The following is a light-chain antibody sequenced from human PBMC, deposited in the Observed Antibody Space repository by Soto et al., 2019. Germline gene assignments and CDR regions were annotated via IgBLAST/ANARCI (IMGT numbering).Light chain of an antibody. CDR2: LGS. CDR3: MQALHMPWT. V-gene: IGKV2-28*01. J-gene: IGKJ1*01. CDR1: QSLLHSNGYNY. Sequence: DIVMTQAPLSLPVTPGEPASISCRTSQSLLHSNGYNYLDWYLQKPGQSPQLLIYLGSNRASGVPDRFSGSGSGTDFPLKISRVEAEDVGVYYCMQALHMPWTFGQGTKVDIK.